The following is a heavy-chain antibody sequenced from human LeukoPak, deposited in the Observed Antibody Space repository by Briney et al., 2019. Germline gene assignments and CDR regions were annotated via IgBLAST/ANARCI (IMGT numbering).Heavy chain of an antibody. D-gene: IGHD1-26*01. CDR2: INPNSGGT. Sequence: ASVKVSCKASGYTFTSYYMHWVRQAPGQGLEWMGWINPNSGGTNYAQKFQGRVTMTRDTSISTAYMELSRLRSDDTAVYYCARGPYSGSSQFDYWGQGTLVTVSS. V-gene: IGHV1-2*02. J-gene: IGHJ4*02. CDR3: ARGPYSGSSQFDY. CDR1: GYTFTSYY.